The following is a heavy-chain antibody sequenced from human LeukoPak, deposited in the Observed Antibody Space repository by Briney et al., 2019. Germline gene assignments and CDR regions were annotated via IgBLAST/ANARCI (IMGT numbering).Heavy chain of an antibody. V-gene: IGHV3-23*01. J-gene: IGHJ5*02. CDR2: ISGSGGST. D-gene: IGHD6-19*01. CDR1: GFTFSSYA. Sequence: GGSLRLSCAASGFTFSSYAMSWVRQAPGKGLEWVSAISGSGGSTYYADSVKGRFTISRDNSKDTLYLQMNSLRAEGTAVYYCAKAPYSSGWYERFDPWGQGTLVTVSS. CDR3: AKAPYSSGWYERFDP.